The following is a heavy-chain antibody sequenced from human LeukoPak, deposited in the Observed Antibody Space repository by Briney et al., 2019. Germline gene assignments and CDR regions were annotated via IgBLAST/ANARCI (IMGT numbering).Heavy chain of an antibody. Sequence: PGGSLRLSCAASGFTFSNYGMHWVRQAPGKGLEWVAFIRNDGSNKYNADSVKGRFTISRDNSKNTPYLQINSLRAEDTGVYYCAKVPVRWQTFDYWGQGTLVTVSS. J-gene: IGHJ4*02. D-gene: IGHD2-15*01. CDR1: GFTFSNYG. V-gene: IGHV3-30*02. CDR3: AKVPVRWQTFDY. CDR2: IRNDGSNK.